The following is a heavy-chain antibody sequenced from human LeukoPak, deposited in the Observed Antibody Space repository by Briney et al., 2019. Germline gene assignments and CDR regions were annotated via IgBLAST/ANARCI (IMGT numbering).Heavy chain of an antibody. V-gene: IGHV3-48*04. J-gene: IGHJ4*02. CDR1: GFTFDSYS. CDR3: AREWDKWIQLWLGLPY. CDR2: ITSGSSTI. D-gene: IGHD5-18*01. Sequence: GGSLRLSCAASGFTFDSYSMSWVRQAPGKGLEWVSYITSGSSTIYYPDSVKGRFTISRDNAKNSLYLQMNSLRAEDTAVYYCAREWDKWIQLWLGLPYWGQGTLVTVSS.